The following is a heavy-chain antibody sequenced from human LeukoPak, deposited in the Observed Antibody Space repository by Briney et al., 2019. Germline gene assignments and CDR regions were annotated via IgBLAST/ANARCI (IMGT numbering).Heavy chain of an antibody. CDR2: INHSGST. CDR3: ARGRSIMVRGPDVASWFDP. D-gene: IGHD3-10*01. CDR1: GGSFSGYY. Sequence: PSETLSLTCAVYGGSFSGYYWSWIRQPPGKGLEWIGEINHSGSTTYNPSLKSRVTISVDTTKNQFSLKLSSVTAADTAVYYCARGRSIMVRGPDVASWFDPWGQGTLVTVSS. V-gene: IGHV4-34*01. J-gene: IGHJ5*02.